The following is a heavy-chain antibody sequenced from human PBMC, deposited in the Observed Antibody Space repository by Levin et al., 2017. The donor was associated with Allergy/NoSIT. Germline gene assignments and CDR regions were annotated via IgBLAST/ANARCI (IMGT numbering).Heavy chain of an antibody. D-gene: IGHD7-27*01. CDR3: AKENWGSNPPDF. CDR1: GASITSNNFH. V-gene: IGHV4-39*07. J-gene: IGHJ4*02. Sequence: SETLSLTCTVSGASITSNNFHWGWIRQPPGKGLEWMGTISYSGRTFYNPSLRSRVTISVDTSTNQFSLRLTSLTAAYTAVYYCAKENWGSNPPDFWGQGTLVTVSS. CDR2: ISYSGRT.